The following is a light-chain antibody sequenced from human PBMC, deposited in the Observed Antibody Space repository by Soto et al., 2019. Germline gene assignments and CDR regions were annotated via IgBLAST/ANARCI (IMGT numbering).Light chain of an antibody. CDR2: DAS. V-gene: IGKV1-39*01. CDR3: QQSYNTPQT. Sequence: IQMTQSPSSLAASVGDRVTITCRASQTISTYVNWYRQKSGAAPELLIYDASTLQSGVPSRFRGGGSGTDFTLTISSLQLEDFATYYCQQSYNTPQTFGQGTKVYIK. CDR1: QTISTY. J-gene: IGKJ1*01.